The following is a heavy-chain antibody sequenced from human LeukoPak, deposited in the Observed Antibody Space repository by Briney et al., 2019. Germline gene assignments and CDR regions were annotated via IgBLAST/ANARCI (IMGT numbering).Heavy chain of an antibody. CDR1: GFTFSSYS. CDR2: INHSGST. Sequence: GSLRLSCAASGFTFSSYSMNWVRQPPGKGLEWIGEINHSGSTNYNPSLKSRVTISVDTSKNQFSLKLSSVTAADTAVYYCAGGAQEYYDYVWGSYRYTGSIDYWGQGTLVTVSS. V-gene: IGHV4-34*01. CDR3: AGGAQEYYDYVWGSYRYTGSIDY. J-gene: IGHJ4*02. D-gene: IGHD3-16*02.